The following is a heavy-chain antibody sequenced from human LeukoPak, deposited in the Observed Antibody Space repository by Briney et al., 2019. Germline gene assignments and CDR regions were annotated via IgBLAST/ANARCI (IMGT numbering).Heavy chain of an antibody. D-gene: IGHD4-17*01. V-gene: IGHV4-59*01. CDR3: ARGITVTTTSDHLDF. Sequence: PSETLSLTCTVSGGSISSYYWNWIRQPPGKGLEWIGHVFYTGTTKYHPSLKSRIAISVDTSSNQFSLKLRSVTTADTAVYYCARGITVTTTSDHLDFWGQGILVTVPS. CDR2: VFYTGTT. CDR1: GGSISSYY. J-gene: IGHJ4*02.